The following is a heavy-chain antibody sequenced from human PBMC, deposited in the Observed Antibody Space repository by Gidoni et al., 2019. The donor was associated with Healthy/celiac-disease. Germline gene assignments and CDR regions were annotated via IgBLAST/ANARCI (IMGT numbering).Heavy chain of an antibody. V-gene: IGHV3-43*01. CDR1: GFTFDDYT. CDR3: AKDSSQGDGYNFDY. J-gene: IGHJ4*02. Sequence: EVQLVESGGVVVQPGGSLSLSCAASGFTFDDYTMHWVRQAPGKGLEWVSLISWDGGSTYYADSVKGRFTISRDNSKNSLYLQMNSLRTEDTALYYCAKDSSQGDGYNFDYWGQGTLVTVSS. CDR2: ISWDGGST. D-gene: IGHD5-12*01.